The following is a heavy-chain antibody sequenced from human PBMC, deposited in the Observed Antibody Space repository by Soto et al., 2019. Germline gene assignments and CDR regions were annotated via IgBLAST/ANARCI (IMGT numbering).Heavy chain of an antibody. CDR1: GYTFTSYY. Sequence: GASVKVSCKASGYTFTSYYMNWVRQAPGRGLEWMGIINPSGGSTSYAQKFQGRVTMTRDTSTSTVYMELSSLRSEDTAVYYCARVVFWSGYYPGWFDPWGQGTQVTGSS. CDR3: ARVVFWSGYYPGWFDP. CDR2: INPSGGST. D-gene: IGHD3-3*01. J-gene: IGHJ5*01. V-gene: IGHV1-46*03.